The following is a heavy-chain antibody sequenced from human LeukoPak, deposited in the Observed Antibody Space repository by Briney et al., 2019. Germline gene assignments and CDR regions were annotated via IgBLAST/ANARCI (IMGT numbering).Heavy chain of an antibody. D-gene: IGHD2-15*01. V-gene: IGHV3-23*01. CDR1: GFTFTTFA. Sequence: HGGSLRLSCTASGFTFTTFAMNWVRQAPGKGLEWVSVISGSGYTTHYADYVKGRFTISRDTFENMVYLQMNSLRAEDTAVYYCAKKRFEDETSSPGYMDVWGQGTTVTVSS. J-gene: IGHJ6*03. CDR3: AKKRFEDETSSPGYMDV. CDR2: ISGSGYTT.